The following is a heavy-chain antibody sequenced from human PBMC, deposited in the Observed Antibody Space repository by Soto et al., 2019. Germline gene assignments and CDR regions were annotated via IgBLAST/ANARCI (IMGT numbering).Heavy chain of an antibody. J-gene: IGHJ4*02. Sequence: ASVNVSCKASGFTFPSYGISWVRQAPGQGLRRMGWISAYNGNTNYAQKLQARVTMTTDTSKSTAYMELRSLRSDDTAVYYCARDFFRHSRVGGVINYCFDYWGQGTLVTAPQ. V-gene: IGHV1-18*01. CDR2: ISAYNGNT. CDR1: GFTFPSYG. D-gene: IGHD3-10*01. CDR3: ARDFFRHSRVGGVINYCFDY.